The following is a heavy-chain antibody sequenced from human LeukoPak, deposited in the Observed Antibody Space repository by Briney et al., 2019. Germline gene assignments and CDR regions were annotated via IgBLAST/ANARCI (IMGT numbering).Heavy chain of an antibody. Sequence: SETLSLTCTVSGGSMSSSSYYWGWIRQPPGKGLEWIGSIYYSGSTYYNPSLKSRVTISVDTSKNQFSLKLSSVTAADTAVYYCARGVPRYSGYDENWFDPWGQGTLVTVSS. J-gene: IGHJ5*02. D-gene: IGHD5-12*01. V-gene: IGHV4-39*07. CDR1: GGSMSSSSYY. CDR2: IYYSGST. CDR3: ARGVPRYSGYDENWFDP.